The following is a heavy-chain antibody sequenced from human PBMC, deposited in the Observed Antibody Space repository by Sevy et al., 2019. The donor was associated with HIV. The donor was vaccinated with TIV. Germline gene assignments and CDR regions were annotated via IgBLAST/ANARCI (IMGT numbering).Heavy chain of an antibody. CDR3: ARDLPHLLPWELSRGSDF. V-gene: IGHV3-30*04. CDR1: GFTFSNYA. D-gene: IGHD3-16*01. J-gene: IGHJ4*02. CDR2: ISHDEIHK. Sequence: GGSLRLSCTAYGFTFSNYAVHWVRQAPGKGLEWVAIISHDEIHKDFADSVRGRFSISRDTSKNTIDLQMTSLRPEDTAVYYCARDLPHLLPWELSRGSDFWGQGTLVTVSS.